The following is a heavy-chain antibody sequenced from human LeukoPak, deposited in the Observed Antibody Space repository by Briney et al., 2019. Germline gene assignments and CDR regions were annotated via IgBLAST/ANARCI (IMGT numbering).Heavy chain of an antibody. CDR2: IYYSGSTYYSGST. CDR3: ARDFWGWGEGRYYYYMDV. J-gene: IGHJ6*03. Sequence: PSETLSLTCTVSGYSISSGYHWGWIRQPPGKGLEWIGYIYYSGSTYYSGSTHYKLSLKSRATISVDTSKNQFSLKLSSVTAADTAVYYCARDFWGWGEGRYYYYMDVWGKGTTVTISS. V-gene: IGHV4-38-2*02. D-gene: IGHD3-16*01. CDR1: GYSISSGYH.